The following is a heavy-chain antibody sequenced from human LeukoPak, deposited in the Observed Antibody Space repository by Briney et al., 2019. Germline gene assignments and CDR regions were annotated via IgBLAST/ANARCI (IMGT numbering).Heavy chain of an antibody. Sequence: PSETLSLTCTVSGGSISSSSYYWGWIRQPPGKGLEWIGSIYYSGSTYYNPSLKSRVTISVDTSKNQFSLKLSSVTAADTAVYYCARGRYCSGGSCHKHYYYYYYMDVWGKGTTVTVSS. V-gene: IGHV4-39*07. J-gene: IGHJ6*03. D-gene: IGHD2-15*01. CDR2: IYYSGST. CDR1: GGSISSSSYY. CDR3: ARGRYCSGGSCHKHYYYYYYMDV.